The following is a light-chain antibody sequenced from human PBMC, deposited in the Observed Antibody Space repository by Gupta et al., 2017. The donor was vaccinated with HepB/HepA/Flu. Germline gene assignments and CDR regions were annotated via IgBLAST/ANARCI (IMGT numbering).Light chain of an antibody. V-gene: IGKV1-39*01. J-gene: IGKJ2*04. CDR1: QSISNY. CDR3: QQSYSTPCS. Sequence: DIQMTQSPSSLSASVGDRVTITCRTSQSISNYLNWYQQKPGKAPKVLIYAASSLQSGVPSRFSGSGSGTDFTLTISRLQPEDFATYYCQQSYSTPCSFGQGTKLEIK. CDR2: AAS.